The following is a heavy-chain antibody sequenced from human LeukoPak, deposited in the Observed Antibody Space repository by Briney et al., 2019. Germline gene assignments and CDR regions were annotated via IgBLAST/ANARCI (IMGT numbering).Heavy chain of an antibody. V-gene: IGHV3-21*01. CDR2: ITSSSSYI. CDR3: ASDVGSWFDP. J-gene: IGHJ5*02. CDR1: GFTFSSYS. Sequence: GGSLRLSCAASGFTFSSYSMNWVRQAQGKGLEWVSSITSSSSYIYYADSVKGRFTISRDNATDSLYLQMNSLRAEDTAVYYGASDVGSWFDPWGQGTLVTVSS. D-gene: IGHD3-10*01.